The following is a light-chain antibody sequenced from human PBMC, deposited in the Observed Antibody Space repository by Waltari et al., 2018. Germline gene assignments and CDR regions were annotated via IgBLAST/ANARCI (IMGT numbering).Light chain of an antibody. J-gene: IGKJ5*01. CDR2: DVS. Sequence: DIEMTQSPSSLSASVGEKVTITCPASQDISNHLSWFQQKPGKAPKLLIYDVSKLETGVASRFSGGGSRADFTLIINDVQPEDVATYYCQQYDSLTLLTFGQGTRLE. V-gene: IGKV1-33*01. CDR1: QDISNH. CDR3: QQYDSLTLLT.